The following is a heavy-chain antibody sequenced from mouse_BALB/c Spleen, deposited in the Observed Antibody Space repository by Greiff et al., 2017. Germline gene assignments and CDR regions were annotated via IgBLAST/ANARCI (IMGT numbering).Heavy chain of an antibody. D-gene: IGHD2-4*01. J-gene: IGHJ2*01. CDR3: ARDDLFDY. Sequence: EVQLQQSGAELVKPGASVKLSCTASGFNIKDPYMHWVKQRPEQGLEWIGRIDPANGNTKYDPKFQGKATITADTSSNTAYLQLSSLTSEDTAVYYCARDDLFDYWGEGATLSVSS. CDR1: GFNIKDPY. V-gene: IGHV14-3*02. CDR2: IDPANGNT.